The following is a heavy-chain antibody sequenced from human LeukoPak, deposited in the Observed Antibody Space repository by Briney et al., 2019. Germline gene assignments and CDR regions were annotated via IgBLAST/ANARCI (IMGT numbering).Heavy chain of an antibody. CDR2: INHSGST. J-gene: IGHJ4*02. D-gene: IGHD4-17*01. CDR3: ARHPPYGDYAPYFDY. CDR1: GGSFSGYY. Sequence: SETLSLTCAVYGGSFSGYYWSWIRQPPGKGLEWIGEINHSGSTNYNPSLKSRVTISVDTSKNQFSLKLSSVTAADTAVYYCARHPPYGDYAPYFDYWGQGTLVTVSS. V-gene: IGHV4-34*01.